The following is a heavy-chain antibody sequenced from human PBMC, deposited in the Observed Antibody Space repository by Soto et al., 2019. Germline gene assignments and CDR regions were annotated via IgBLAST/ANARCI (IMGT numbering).Heavy chain of an antibody. CDR1: GFTFDDYA. CDR3: AKDYSSSSASSFDY. D-gene: IGHD6-6*01. J-gene: IGHJ4*02. CDR2: MSWNSGSI. V-gene: IGHV3-9*01. Sequence: EVQLVESGGGLVQPGRSLRLSCAASGFTFDDYAMHWVRQAPGKGLEWVSGMSWNSGSIGYADSVKGRFTISRDNAKNALYLQMNSLRAEDTALYYCAKDYSSSSASSFDYWGQGTLVTVSS.